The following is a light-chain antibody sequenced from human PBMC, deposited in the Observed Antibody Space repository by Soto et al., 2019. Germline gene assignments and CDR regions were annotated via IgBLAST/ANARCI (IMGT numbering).Light chain of an antibody. CDR3: AAWDDILNGVV. J-gene: IGLJ2*01. Sequence: QSVLTQPPSASGTPGQRVTISCSGSNSNIGSNTVHWYQQLPGTAPKLLIYINNQRPSGVPDRFSGSKSGTSASLSISGLQSEDEADYYCAAWDDILNGVVFGGGTKVTVL. CDR2: INN. V-gene: IGLV1-44*01. CDR1: NSNIGSNT.